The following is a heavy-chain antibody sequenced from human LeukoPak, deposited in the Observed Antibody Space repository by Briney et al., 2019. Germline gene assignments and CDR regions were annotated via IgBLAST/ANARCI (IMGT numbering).Heavy chain of an antibody. CDR2: ISPYNGKT. CDR3: ARDRAVVVAATDY. D-gene: IGHD2-15*01. J-gene: IGHJ4*02. V-gene: IGHV1-18*01. Sequence: GASVKVSCKASGYTFTTYGISWVRQAPGQGLEWMGWISPYNGKTNYAQKLQGRVTMTTDTSTSTAYMEPRSLRSDDTAVYYCARDRAVVVAATDYWGQGTLVTVSS. CDR1: GYTFTTYG.